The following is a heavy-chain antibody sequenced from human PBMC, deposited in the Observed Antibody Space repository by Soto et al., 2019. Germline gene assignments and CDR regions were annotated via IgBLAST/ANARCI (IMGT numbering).Heavy chain of an antibody. D-gene: IGHD6-6*01. CDR2: IYYSGST. J-gene: IGHJ4*02. Sequence: SGTLDITSTVSGGTISSYYWSWIRQPPGKGLEWIGYIYYSGSTNYNPSLKSRVTISVDTSKNQFSLKLSSVTAADTAVYYCARVGGIAAPFDYWGQGTLVTVS. CDR3: ARVGGIAAPFDY. V-gene: IGHV4-59*01. CDR1: GGTISSYY.